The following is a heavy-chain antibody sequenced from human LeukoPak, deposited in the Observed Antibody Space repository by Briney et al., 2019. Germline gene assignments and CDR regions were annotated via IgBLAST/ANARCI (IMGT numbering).Heavy chain of an antibody. J-gene: IGHJ6*03. CDR1: GYTFTSNG. V-gene: IGHV1-18*01. CDR3: ARDRENYYDFWSGDDYYMDV. Sequence: GASVKVSCNASGYTFTSNGISLVRQAPGQGLEWKGWISVYNGNTNYAQKRTGRVTMTTDTSTSTAYMELRSLRSDDTDVYYCARDRENYYDFWSGDDYYMDVWGKGTTVTVSS. CDR2: ISVYNGNT. D-gene: IGHD3-3*01.